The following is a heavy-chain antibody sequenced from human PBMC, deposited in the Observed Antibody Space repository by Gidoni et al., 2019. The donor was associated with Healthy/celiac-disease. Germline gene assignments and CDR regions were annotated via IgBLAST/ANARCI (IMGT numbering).Heavy chain of an antibody. V-gene: IGHV1-2*02. D-gene: IGHD6-19*01. Sequence: QVQLVQSGAEVKKPGASVKVSCKASGYTFTGYYMHWVRQAPGQGLEWLGWINPNSGGTNYAQKCQGRVTMTRDTSISTAYMELSRLRSDDTAVYYCARSRQQWLGNWGQGTLVTVSS. CDR3: ARSRQQWLGN. CDR2: INPNSGGT. CDR1: GYTFTGYY. J-gene: IGHJ4*02.